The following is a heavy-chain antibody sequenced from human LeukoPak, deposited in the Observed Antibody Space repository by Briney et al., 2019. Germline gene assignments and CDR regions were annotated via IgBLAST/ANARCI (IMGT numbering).Heavy chain of an antibody. D-gene: IGHD3-22*01. J-gene: IGHJ4*02. Sequence: GGSLRLSCATSGFTFSNAWMSWVRQAPGKGLEWVGRIKSKTDGGTTDYAAPVKGRFTISRDNSKNTLYLQMNSLRAEDTAVYYCYSMIVVGIRVINDYWGQGTLVTVSS. CDR2: IKSKTDGGTT. CDR1: GFTFSNAW. CDR3: YSMIVVGIRVINDY. V-gene: IGHV3-15*01.